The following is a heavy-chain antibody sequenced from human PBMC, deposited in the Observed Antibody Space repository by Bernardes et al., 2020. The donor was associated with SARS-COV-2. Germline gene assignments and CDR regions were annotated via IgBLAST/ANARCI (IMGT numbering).Heavy chain of an antibody. CDR2: ISAYNGNT. V-gene: IGHV1-18*04. CDR1: GYTFTSYG. J-gene: IGHJ6*02. D-gene: IGHD3-3*01. CDR3: AREWVGYYDFWSGYYSGMDV. Sequence: ASVKVSCKASGYTFTSYGISWVRQAPGQGLEWMGWISAYNGNTNYAQKLQGRVTMTTDTSTSTAYMELRSLRSDDTAVYYCAREWVGYYDFWSGYYSGMDVWGQGTTVTVSS.